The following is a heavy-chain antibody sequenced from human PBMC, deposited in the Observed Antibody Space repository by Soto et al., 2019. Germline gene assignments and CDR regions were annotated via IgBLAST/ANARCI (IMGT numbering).Heavy chain of an antibody. CDR2: INHSGST. V-gene: IGHV4-34*01. CDR3: VRDLRFLEWLLYRDYYYGMDV. D-gene: IGHD3-3*01. Sequence: SETLSLTCAVYGGSFSGYYWSWIRQPPGKGLKWIGEINHSGSTNYNPSLKSRVTISVDTSKNQFSLKLSSVTAAETAVYYCVRDLRFLEWLLYRDYYYGMDVWGQGTTGTVSS. J-gene: IGHJ6*02. CDR1: GGSFSGYY.